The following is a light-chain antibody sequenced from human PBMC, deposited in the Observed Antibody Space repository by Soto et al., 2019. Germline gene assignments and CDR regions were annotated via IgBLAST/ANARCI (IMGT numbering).Light chain of an antibody. J-gene: IGKJ1*01. CDR2: ATS. V-gene: IGKV1-5*03. Sequence: DIHLTQSPSTLSASVGDRVTITCRASQSISILLAWYQQKPEKAPNLLIYATSTLETGVSSRFSGSGSGTEFTLTISSLQPDDSATYYCQHYNDFSWTFGQGTKVEIK. CDR3: QHYNDFSWT. CDR1: QSISIL.